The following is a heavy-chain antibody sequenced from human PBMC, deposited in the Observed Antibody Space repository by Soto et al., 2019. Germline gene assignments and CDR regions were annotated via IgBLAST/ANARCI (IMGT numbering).Heavy chain of an antibody. V-gene: IGHV2-5*01. D-gene: IGHD3-22*01. J-gene: IGHJ4*02. CDR3: AHYDSSGYFSHFDS. CDR1: GFSLTTTVVG. CDR2: VYWNDER. Sequence: GPMLVNSTHTLTLTSIFSGFSLTTTVVGVGWIRHAPGKALEWLAMVYWNDERRYSSSLKSRLTITQDTSKNQVVLTMTYMDPVDTATYFCAHYDSSGYFSHFDSWGQGTLVTVSS.